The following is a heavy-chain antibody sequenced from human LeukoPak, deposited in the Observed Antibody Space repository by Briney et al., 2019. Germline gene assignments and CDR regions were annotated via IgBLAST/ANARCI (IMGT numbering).Heavy chain of an antibody. D-gene: IGHD3-9*01. Sequence: PGGSLRLSCAASGFTFSSYAMSWVRQAPGKGLEWVSAISGSGGSTYYADSVKGRFTISRDNSKNTLYLQMNSLRAEDTAVYYCAKELDCDILTGYYYYYGMDVWGQGTTVTVSS. V-gene: IGHV3-23*01. CDR1: GFTFSSYA. CDR2: ISGSGGST. J-gene: IGHJ6*02. CDR3: AKELDCDILTGYYYYYGMDV.